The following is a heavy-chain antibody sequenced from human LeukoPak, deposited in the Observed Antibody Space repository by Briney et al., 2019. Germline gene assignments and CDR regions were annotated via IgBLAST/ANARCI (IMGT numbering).Heavy chain of an antibody. CDR3: ARDPYYYDSSGSPDY. V-gene: IGHV1-46*01. D-gene: IGHD3-22*01. CDR1: GYTFTSYY. CDR2: INPSGGST. Sequence: GASVKVSCKASGYTFTSYYMHWVRQAPGQGLEWMGIINPSGGSTSYAQKFQGRVTMTRDTSTSTVYMELSSLRSEDTAVYYCARDPYYYDSSGSPDYWGQGTLVTASS. J-gene: IGHJ4*02.